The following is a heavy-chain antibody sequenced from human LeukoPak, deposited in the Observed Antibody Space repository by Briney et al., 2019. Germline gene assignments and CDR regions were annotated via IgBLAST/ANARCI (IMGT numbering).Heavy chain of an antibody. CDR1: GGSISNSSFY. CDR2: IYYRGST. D-gene: IGHD3-10*01. V-gene: IGHV4-39*02. J-gene: IGHJ4*02. CDR3: ARLFLRFGEFSFDY. Sequence: SETLSLTCTVSGGSISNSSFYWGWIRQPPGKGLEWIGNIYYRGSTYYNSSLKSRVSISVDTSKNYFSLKVSSVTAADTAVYYCARLFLRFGEFSFDYWGQGTLVPVSS.